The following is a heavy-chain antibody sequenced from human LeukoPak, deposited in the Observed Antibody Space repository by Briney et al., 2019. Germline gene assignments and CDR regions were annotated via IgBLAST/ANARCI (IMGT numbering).Heavy chain of an antibody. D-gene: IGHD3-9*01. CDR3: ARDEADTLTNYPGAFDI. J-gene: IGHJ3*02. V-gene: IGHV4-4*07. CDR2: IHSTGST. Sequence: SETLSLTCTVSGGSISSYYWNWIRQPAGKALEWIGRIHSTGSTNYNPSVSSRVTMSVDTSKNQFSLKLRSVTAADTAVYYCARDEADTLTNYPGAFDIWGQGTMVTISS. CDR1: GGSISSYY.